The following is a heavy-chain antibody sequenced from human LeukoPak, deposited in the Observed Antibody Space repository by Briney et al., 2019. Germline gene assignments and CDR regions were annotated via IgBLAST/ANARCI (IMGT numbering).Heavy chain of an antibody. CDR3: ATVDQWLAYDY. CDR1: GYSFTGYY. J-gene: IGHJ4*02. Sequence: ASVKVSCKASGYSFTGYYIHWGRQAPGQGLEWMGWINPNTGGTNFAQKFQGRVTMTRDTSITTTHMELSSLRSDDTAVYYCATVDQWLAYDYWGQGTLVTVSS. V-gene: IGHV1-2*02. D-gene: IGHD6-19*01. CDR2: INPNTGGT.